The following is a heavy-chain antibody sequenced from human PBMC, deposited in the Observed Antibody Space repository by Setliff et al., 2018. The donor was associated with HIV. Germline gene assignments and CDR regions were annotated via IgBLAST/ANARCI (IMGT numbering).Heavy chain of an antibody. J-gene: IGHJ4*02. CDR2: IYNRDFT. CDR3: ARVRGGSSGGFLDY. V-gene: IGHV4-4*09. Sequence: SLTCTVSGASIISHYYSWIRQPPGKGLEWIGYIYNRDFTTYNPSLKSRLTISMDTSKNQFSLRLSSATAADTAVYYCARVRGGSSGGFLDYWGLGTLVTVSS. CDR1: GASIISHY. D-gene: IGHD3-10*01.